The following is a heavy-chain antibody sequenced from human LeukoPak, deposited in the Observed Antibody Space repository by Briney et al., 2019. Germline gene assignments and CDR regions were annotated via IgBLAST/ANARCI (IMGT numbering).Heavy chain of an antibody. CDR2: VDHGGSGT. Sequence: GGSLRLSCAASGFSFTSYWMHWVRQPPGKGLVWVSRVDHGGSGTAYADSVTGRFTISRDNTKNMVYLQMNSLRPEDTAVYYYATDLGWGQGTLVTVSS. J-gene: IGHJ4*02. D-gene: IGHD4-17*01. V-gene: IGHV3-74*01. CDR3: ATDLG. CDR1: GFSFTSYW.